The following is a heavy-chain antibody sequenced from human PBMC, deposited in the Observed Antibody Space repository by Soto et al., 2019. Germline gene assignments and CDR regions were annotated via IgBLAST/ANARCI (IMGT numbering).Heavy chain of an antibody. CDR3: ARGDPIAVAGTPPYFDY. J-gene: IGHJ4*02. CDR2: INHSGST. D-gene: IGHD6-19*01. Sequence: SQTLSLTCAVYGGSFSGYYWSWIRQPPGKGLEWIGEINHSGSTNYNPSLKSRVTISVDTSKNQFSLKLSSVTAADTAVYYCARGDPIAVAGTPPYFDYWGQGTLVTVSS. V-gene: IGHV4-34*01. CDR1: GGSFSGYY.